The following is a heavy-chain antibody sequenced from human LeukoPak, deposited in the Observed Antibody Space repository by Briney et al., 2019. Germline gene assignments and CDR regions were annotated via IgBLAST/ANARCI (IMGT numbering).Heavy chain of an antibody. CDR3: ARSQGTMVRGVIAY. CDR1: GGTFSSYA. V-gene: IGHV1-8*02. J-gene: IGHJ4*02. D-gene: IGHD3-10*01. Sequence: ASVKVSCKASGGTFSSYAINWVRQATGQGLEWMGWMNPNSGNTGYAQKFQGRVTMTRNTSISTAYMELSSLRSEDTAVYYCARSQGTMVRGVIAYWGQGTLVTVSS. CDR2: MNPNSGNT.